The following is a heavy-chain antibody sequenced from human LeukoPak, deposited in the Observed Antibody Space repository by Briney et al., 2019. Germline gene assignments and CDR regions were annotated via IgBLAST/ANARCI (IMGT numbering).Heavy chain of an antibody. CDR3: ARERDRMVRGVIKGFDY. Sequence: GGSLRLSCAASGFTFSSYAMHWVRQAPGKGLEWVAVISYDGSNKYYADSVKGRFTISRDNSKNTLYLQMNSLRAEDTAVYYCARERDRMVRGVIKGFDYWGQGTLVTISS. CDR1: GFTFSSYA. J-gene: IGHJ4*02. CDR2: ISYDGSNK. V-gene: IGHV3-30-3*01. D-gene: IGHD3-10*01.